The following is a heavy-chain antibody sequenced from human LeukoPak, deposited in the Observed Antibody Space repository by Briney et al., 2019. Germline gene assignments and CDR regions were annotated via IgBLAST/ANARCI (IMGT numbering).Heavy chain of an antibody. V-gene: IGHV3-48*03. CDR1: GFTFSRYE. J-gene: IGHJ4*02. CDR3: ARGWGE. CDR2: ISSSGSTK. D-gene: IGHD3-10*01. Sequence: GGALRLSCAASGFTFSRYEMNWVRPGPWKGVDGVSYISSSGSTKYYAASVKGRFTISRDNAKKSLYLQMNSLRAEDTAVYYCARGWGEGGQGTLVTVSS.